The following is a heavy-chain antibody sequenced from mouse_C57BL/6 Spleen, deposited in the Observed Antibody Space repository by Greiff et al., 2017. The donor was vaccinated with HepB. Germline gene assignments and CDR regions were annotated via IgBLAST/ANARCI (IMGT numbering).Heavy chain of an antibody. Sequence: VQLQQSGPGLVAPSQSLSITCTVSGFSLTSYAISWVRQPPGKGLEWLGVIWTGGGTNYNSALKSRLSISKDNSKSQVFLKMNSLQTDDTARYYCARNIYYGNYGYFDVWGTGTTVTVSS. D-gene: IGHD2-1*01. CDR3: ARNIYYGNYGYFDV. V-gene: IGHV2-9-1*01. CDR1: GFSLTSYA. CDR2: IWTGGGT. J-gene: IGHJ1*03.